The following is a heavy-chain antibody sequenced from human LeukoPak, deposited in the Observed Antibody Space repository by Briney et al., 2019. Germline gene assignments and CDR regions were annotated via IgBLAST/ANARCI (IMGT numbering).Heavy chain of an antibody. D-gene: IGHD2-8*01. CDR2: ISAYNGNT. CDR3: ARETRSMVMFDY. V-gene: IGHV1-18*01. Sequence: ASVKVSCKASGYTFTGYGISWVRQAPGQGLEWMGWISAYNGNTNYAQKLQGRVTMTTDTSTRTAYMELRSLRSDDTVVYYCARETRSMVMFDYWGQGTLVTVSS. J-gene: IGHJ4*02. CDR1: GYTFTGYG.